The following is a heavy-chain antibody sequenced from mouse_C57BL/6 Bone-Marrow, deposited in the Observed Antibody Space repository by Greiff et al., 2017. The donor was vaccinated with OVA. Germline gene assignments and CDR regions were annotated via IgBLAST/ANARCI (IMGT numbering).Heavy chain of an antibody. V-gene: IGHV5-15*04. CDR3: ARRGNYAPFDY. CDR1: GFTFSDSG. J-gene: IGHJ2*01. Sequence: QLVESVVGLVQPGGSLKLSCAASGFTFSDSGMAWARPTPSKGPAWVAFFSTLASRLYYAATVTGRFTISRENAKNTLYRDMSRLRSEDTAMYYCARRGNYAPFDYWGQGTTLTVSS. D-gene: IGHD1-1*02. CDR2: FSTLASRL.